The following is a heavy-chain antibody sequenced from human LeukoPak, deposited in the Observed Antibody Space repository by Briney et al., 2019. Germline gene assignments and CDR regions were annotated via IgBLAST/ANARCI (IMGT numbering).Heavy chain of an antibody. J-gene: IGHJ4*02. D-gene: IGHD1-26*01. CDR1: EYTFTGYY. V-gene: IGHV1-2*06. CDR2: INPNNGGT. CDR3: TRESGSYRGNDF. Sequence: APVKVSCKASEYTFTGYYMHWVRQAPGQGLEWMGRINPNNGGTNYAQKFQGRVTMTGDTSISTAYMELSSLRSDDTAVYYCTRESGSYRGNDFWGQGTLVTVSS.